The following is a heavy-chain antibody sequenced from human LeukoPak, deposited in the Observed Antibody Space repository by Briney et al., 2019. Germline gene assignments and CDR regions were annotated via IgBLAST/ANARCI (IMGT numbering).Heavy chain of an antibody. CDR2: ISWNSGSI. CDR3: AKVGCSSTSCYTGHAFDI. D-gene: IGHD2-2*02. Sequence: GGSLRLSCAASGFTFSSYAVMWLRDAPGKGGEGVSGISWNSGSIGYADSVKGRFTISRDNAKNSLYLQMNSLRAEDTALYYCAKVGCSSTSCYTGHAFDIWGQGTMVTVSS. J-gene: IGHJ3*02. CDR1: GFTFSSYA. V-gene: IGHV3-9*01.